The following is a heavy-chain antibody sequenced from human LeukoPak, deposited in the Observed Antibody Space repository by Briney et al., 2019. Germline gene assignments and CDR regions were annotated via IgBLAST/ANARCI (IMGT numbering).Heavy chain of an antibody. D-gene: IGHD1-26*01. CDR1: GGSISSTISY. J-gene: IGHJ4*02. V-gene: IGHV4-39*01. Sequence: SETLSLTCTVSGGSISSTISYWGWIRQPPGKGLEWIGSLFYSGATYYNPSLKSRVTISVDTSKNQFSLKLTSVTAADTAVYYCATAASGSFYYFDYWGQGTMVTISS. CDR2: LFYSGAT. CDR3: ATAASGSFYYFDY.